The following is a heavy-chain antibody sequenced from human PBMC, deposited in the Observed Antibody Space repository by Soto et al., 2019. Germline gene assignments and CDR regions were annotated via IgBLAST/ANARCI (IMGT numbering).Heavy chain of an antibody. Sequence: PSETLSLTCTVSGASVSSATYYWNWIRQPPGKPLEWIGYVYYSGSTNYNPSLKSRVTISLDTSKDQFSLKLSSVTAADTVVYYCARTRDNNINYYYDSDVRGLATKVTVSS. CDR3: ARTRDNNINYYYDSDV. V-gene: IGHV4-61*01. CDR2: VYYSGST. J-gene: IGHJ6*02. D-gene: IGHD1-20*01. CDR1: GASVSSATYY.